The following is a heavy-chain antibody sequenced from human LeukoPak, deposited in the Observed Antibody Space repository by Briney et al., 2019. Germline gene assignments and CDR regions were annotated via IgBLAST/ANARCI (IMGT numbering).Heavy chain of an antibody. Sequence: GGSLRLSCAGSGFTFSSYAMNWVRQAPGKGLECVSIISGGGSNTYYAASVEGRFTISRDNSKNTLYLQMSSLRAEDTAVYYCAKAPTRYAAIDYWGQGTLVTVSS. CDR3: AKAPTRYAAIDY. CDR2: ISGGGSNT. D-gene: IGHD1-26*01. V-gene: IGHV3-23*01. CDR1: GFTFSSYA. J-gene: IGHJ4*02.